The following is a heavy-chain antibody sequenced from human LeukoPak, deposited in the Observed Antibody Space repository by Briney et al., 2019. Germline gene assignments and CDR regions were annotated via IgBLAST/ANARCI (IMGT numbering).Heavy chain of an antibody. CDR3: ARGPKRWVDRVAAAGKRPFDF. CDR1: GGSFSGYY. Sequence: PSETLSLTCAVYGGSFSGYYWSWIRQPPGKGLEWSGEINHSGSTNYNPSLKSRVTISVDTSKNQFSLKLSSVTAADTAVYYCARGPKRWVDRVAAAGKRPFDFWGQGTLVTVSS. V-gene: IGHV4-34*01. CDR2: INHSGST. J-gene: IGHJ4*02. D-gene: IGHD6-13*01.